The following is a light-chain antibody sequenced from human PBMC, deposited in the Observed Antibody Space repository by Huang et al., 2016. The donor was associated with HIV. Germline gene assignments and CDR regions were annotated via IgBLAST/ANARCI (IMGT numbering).Light chain of an antibody. CDR1: QSVTDNY. CDR2: GAT. J-gene: IGKJ4*01. CDR3: QQYGHSPLT. V-gene: IGKV3-20*01. Sequence: EVILTQSPGTLSLSPGVRATLSFMASQSVTDNYLALYQQRPGPAPRHLIYGATSMATGIPDRFSGSEAKSDFTLTISSLEPEDFAVYFCQQYGHSPLTFGGGTKVEIK.